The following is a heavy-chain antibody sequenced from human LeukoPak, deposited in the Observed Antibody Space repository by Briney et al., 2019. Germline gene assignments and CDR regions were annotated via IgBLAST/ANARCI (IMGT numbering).Heavy chain of an antibody. CDR1: GFTVSSHH. D-gene: IGHD2-2*01. CDR2: IHGGGST. Sequence: PGGSLRLSCVASGFTVSSHHMHWVRRAPGKGLEWVSVIHGGGSTDYADSVKGRFTLSRDNSKNTLYLQMNSLRAEDTAVYYCASGLPAAMGLHFDYWGQGTLVTVSS. J-gene: IGHJ4*02. V-gene: IGHV3-53*01. CDR3: ASGLPAAMGLHFDY.